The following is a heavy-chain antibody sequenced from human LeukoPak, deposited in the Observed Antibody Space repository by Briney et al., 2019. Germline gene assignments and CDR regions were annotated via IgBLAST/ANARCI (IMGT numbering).Heavy chain of an antibody. CDR3: ARGKKLDFWSGSMYYFDY. J-gene: IGHJ4*02. D-gene: IGHD3-3*01. V-gene: IGHV4-39*07. CDR2: IYYSGST. Sequence: SETLSLTCTVSGGSISSSSYYWGWVRQPPGKGLEWIGSIYYSGSTYYNPSLKSRVTVSVDTSKNQFSLKLSSVTAADTAVYYCARGKKLDFWSGSMYYFDYWGQGTLVAVSS. CDR1: GGSISSSSYY.